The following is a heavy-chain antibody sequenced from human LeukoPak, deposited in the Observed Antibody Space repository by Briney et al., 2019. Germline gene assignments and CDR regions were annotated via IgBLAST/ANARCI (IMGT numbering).Heavy chain of an antibody. CDR1: GGSIRIGSYY. CDR3: VRCGGYDYYFDY. V-gene: IGHV4-39*01. CDR2: IYYSGST. Sequence: SETLSLTCTVSGGSIRIGSYYWGWIRQPPGKGLEWIGSIYYSGSTYYNPSLKSRVTISVDTSKNQFSLKLSCVNDEDTDVYYCVRCGGYDYYFDYWGQGTLVTVSS. D-gene: IGHD5-12*01. J-gene: IGHJ4*02.